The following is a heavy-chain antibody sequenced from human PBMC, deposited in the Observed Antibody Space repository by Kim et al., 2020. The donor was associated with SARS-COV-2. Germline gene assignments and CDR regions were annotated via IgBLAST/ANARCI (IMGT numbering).Heavy chain of an antibody. V-gene: IGHV4-39*01. D-gene: IGHD2-15*01. Sequence: SETLSLTCSVSGASITSSSYYWGWIRQPPGKGLEWIAYIFHTGTTYYNPSLESRVTISIDTSKDQFSLRLTSLTAADTAVYYCARLYCRGSSCSLYYFDYWGQGTLGTVSS. J-gene: IGHJ4*02. CDR2: IFHTGTT. CDR1: GASITSSSYY. CDR3: ARLYCRGSSCSLYYFDY.